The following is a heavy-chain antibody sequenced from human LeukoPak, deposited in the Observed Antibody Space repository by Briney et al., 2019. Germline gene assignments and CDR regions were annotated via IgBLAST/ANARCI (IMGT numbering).Heavy chain of an antibody. J-gene: IGHJ4*02. CDR2: IYYSGRT. CDR3: ARGDDYVWGSYRYDY. D-gene: IGHD3-16*02. Sequence: SETLSLTCTVSGGSISSYYWSWIRQPPGKGLEWIGYIYYSGRTNYNPSLKSRVTISVDTSKNQFSLKLSSVTAADTAVYYCARGDDYVWGSYRYDYWGQGTLVTVSS. V-gene: IGHV4-59*01. CDR1: GGSISSYY.